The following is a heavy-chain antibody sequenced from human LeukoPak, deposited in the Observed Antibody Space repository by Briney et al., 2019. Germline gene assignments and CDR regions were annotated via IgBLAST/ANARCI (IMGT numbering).Heavy chain of an antibody. Sequence: SETLSLTCTVSGASITNYFWGWIRQPPGKGLQWIGYVYSGAYYYNPSLVSRLTVSVDTAKNQFSLGLRSVTAADTAVYHCARLRPRTNYDFSSGYYAFDYWGQGTLVTVSS. CDR2: VYSGAY. CDR3: ARLRPRTNYDFSSGYYAFDY. V-gene: IGHV4-4*09. D-gene: IGHD3-3*01. CDR1: GASITNYF. J-gene: IGHJ4*02.